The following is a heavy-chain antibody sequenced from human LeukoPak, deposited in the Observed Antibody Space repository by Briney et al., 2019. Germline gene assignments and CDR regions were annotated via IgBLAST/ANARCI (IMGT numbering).Heavy chain of an antibody. CDR3: AKDYDFWSGYYYYGMDV. J-gene: IGHJ6*02. Sequence: GGSLRLSCAASGFTFSSYGMHWVRQAPGKGLEWVAVISYDGSNKYYADSVKGRFTISRDNSKNTLYLQMNRLRAEDTAVYYCAKDYDFWSGYYYYGMDVWGQGTTVTVSS. CDR1: GFTFSSYG. V-gene: IGHV3-30*18. D-gene: IGHD3-3*01. CDR2: ISYDGSNK.